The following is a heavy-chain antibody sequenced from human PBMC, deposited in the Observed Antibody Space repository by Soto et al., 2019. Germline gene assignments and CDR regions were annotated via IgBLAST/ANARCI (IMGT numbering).Heavy chain of an antibody. Sequence: QVQLVQSGAEVKKPGSSVKVSCKASGGSFSSYAISWVRQAPGQGLEWMGGIIPIVGTGNYAQNFQGRVTIPAAESTSTAYMELSSLRSEDTAMYYCARDLRAAGRPGMDVWGQGTTVTVSS. J-gene: IGHJ6*02. D-gene: IGHD6-13*01. CDR1: GGSFSSYA. CDR3: ARDLRAAGRPGMDV. CDR2: IIPIVGTG. V-gene: IGHV1-69*01.